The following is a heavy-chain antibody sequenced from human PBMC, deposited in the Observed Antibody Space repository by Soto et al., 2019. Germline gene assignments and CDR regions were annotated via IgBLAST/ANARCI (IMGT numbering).Heavy chain of an antibody. V-gene: IGHV1-3*05. Sequence: QVQLVQSGAEEKKPGASVKVSCKASGYTFTSYAMHWVRQAPGQRLEWMGWINAGNGNTKYSQKFQGRVTITRDTSAITAYMELSSLRSEDTAVYYCARPIVGMFDPWGQGTRVTVSS. CDR2: INAGNGNT. CDR3: ARPIVGMFDP. D-gene: IGHD1-26*01. J-gene: IGHJ5*02. CDR1: GYTFTSYA.